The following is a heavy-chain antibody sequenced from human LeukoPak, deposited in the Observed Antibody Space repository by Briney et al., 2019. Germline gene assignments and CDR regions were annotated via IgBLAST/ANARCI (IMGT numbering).Heavy chain of an antibody. CDR2: ISDIGSI. V-gene: IGHV4-59*08. CDR3: ARHGRPLGITGTINWFDP. J-gene: IGHJ5*02. Sequence: SETLSLTCTVSGGSISSYYWSWIRQPPGKGLEWIAYISDIGSINYNPSLKSRVTISLDTSKNQFSLKLSSVTAADTAVYYCARHGRPLGITGTINWFDPWGQGTLVTVSS. CDR1: GGSISSYY. D-gene: IGHD1-7*01.